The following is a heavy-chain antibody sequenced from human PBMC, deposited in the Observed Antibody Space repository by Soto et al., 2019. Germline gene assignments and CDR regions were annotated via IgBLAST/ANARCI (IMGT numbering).Heavy chain of an antibody. CDR2: ISYDGYNK. J-gene: IGHJ4*02. V-gene: IGHV3-30*18. CDR3: AKDKGSTGYLDH. CDR1: GFAFSSYG. Sequence: PGGSLRLSCAASGFAFSSYGMTWVRQAPGKGLEWEAVISYDGYNKYYADSVKGRFTISRDNSKNTLYLQMNNLRAEDTAVYYCAKDKGSTGYLDHWGQGTLVTVSS. D-gene: IGHD3-22*01.